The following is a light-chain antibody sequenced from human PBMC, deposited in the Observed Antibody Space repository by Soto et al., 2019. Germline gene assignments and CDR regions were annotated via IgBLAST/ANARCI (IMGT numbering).Light chain of an antibody. Sequence: DIQMTQSPSSLSASVGDRVTITCRASQSISSYLNWYQQKPGKAPKLLIYAASSLQSGVPSRFSGSGSGTDFTLTISSLQPEDFATYYCQQYNNWSWTFGQGTKVDI. J-gene: IGKJ1*01. CDR2: AAS. V-gene: IGKV1-39*01. CDR1: QSISSY. CDR3: QQYNNWSWT.